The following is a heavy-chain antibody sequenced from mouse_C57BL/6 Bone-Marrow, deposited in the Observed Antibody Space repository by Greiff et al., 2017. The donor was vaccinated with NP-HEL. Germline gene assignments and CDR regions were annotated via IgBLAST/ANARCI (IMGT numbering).Heavy chain of an antibody. J-gene: IGHJ2*01. Sequence: EVKVVESGGGLVQPGGSLSLSCAASGFTFTAYYMSWVRQPPGKALEWLGFIRNKANGYTTEYSASVKGRFTISRDNSQSILYLQMNALRAEDSATYYCARRDYFDYWGQGTTLTVSS. CDR2: IRNKANGYTT. CDR1: GFTFTAYY. V-gene: IGHV7-3*01. CDR3: ARRDYFDY.